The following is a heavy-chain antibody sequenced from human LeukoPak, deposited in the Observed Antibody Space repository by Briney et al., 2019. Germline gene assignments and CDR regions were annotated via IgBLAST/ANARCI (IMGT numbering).Heavy chain of an antibody. CDR2: IYYSGST. CDR1: GGSISSYY. V-gene: IGHV4-59*01. Sequence: SETLSLTCTVSGGSISSYYWSWIRQPPGKGLEWIGYIYYSGSTNYNPSLKSRVTISVDTSMNQFSLKLSSVTAADTAVYYCARRDPYSGSPGAFDYWGQGTLVTVSS. CDR3: ARRDPYSGSPGAFDY. J-gene: IGHJ4*02. D-gene: IGHD5-12*01.